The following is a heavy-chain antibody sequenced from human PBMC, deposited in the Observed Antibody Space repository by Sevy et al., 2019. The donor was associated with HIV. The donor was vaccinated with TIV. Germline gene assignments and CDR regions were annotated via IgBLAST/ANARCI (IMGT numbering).Heavy chain of an antibody. V-gene: IGHV3-11*01. J-gene: IGHJ6*02. CDR2: ISSRGTTI. CDR1: GFIFSDFY. Sequence: GGSLRLSCAASGFIFSDFYMSWVRQAPGKGLEWISYISSRGTTIYYADSVKGRFPIPRDNAKNSLYLQMNSLTADDTAVYYCARDHVVVEPLANYGMDVWGQRTTVTVSS. D-gene: IGHD2-2*01. CDR3: ARDHVVVEPLANYGMDV.